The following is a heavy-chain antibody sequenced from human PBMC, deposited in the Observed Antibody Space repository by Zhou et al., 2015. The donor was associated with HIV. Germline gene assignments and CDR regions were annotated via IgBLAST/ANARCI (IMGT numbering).Heavy chain of an antibody. Sequence: QVQLVQSGAEVKKPGSSVKVSCKASGGSFRNYAISWVRQAPGQGLEWMGGVIPIFGTVYYAQNFQGRVTVTADESSSTVYLELSSLRSEDTAVYYCASLGGVTVAGFFDYWGQGSLVTVSS. CDR2: VIPIFGTV. D-gene: IGHD6-19*01. CDR1: GGSFRNYA. J-gene: IGHJ4*02. V-gene: IGHV1-69*01. CDR3: ASLGGVTVAGFFDY.